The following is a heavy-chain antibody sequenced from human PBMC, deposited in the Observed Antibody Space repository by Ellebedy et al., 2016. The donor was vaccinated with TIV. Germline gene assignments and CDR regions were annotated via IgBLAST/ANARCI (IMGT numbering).Heavy chain of an antibody. V-gene: IGHV4-59*01. D-gene: IGHD5-18*01. CDR2: IYYSGST. CDR3: ARMEYSYGWVDH. CDR1: GGSISSYY. J-gene: IGHJ4*02. Sequence: MPSETLSLTCTVSGGSISSYYWSRVRQPPGKGLEWIGYIYYSGSTNYNPSLKSRVTISVDTSKNQFSLKMRSVTAADTAVYYCARMEYSYGWVDHWGQGTLVTVSS.